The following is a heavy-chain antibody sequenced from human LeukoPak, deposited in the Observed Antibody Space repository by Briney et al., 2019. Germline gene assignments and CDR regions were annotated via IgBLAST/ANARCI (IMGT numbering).Heavy chain of an antibody. CDR2: ISNNGDRT. CDR1: EFTFSTYA. CDR3: ASLWFGSVDY. J-gene: IGHJ4*02. Sequence: PGGSLRLSCSASEFTFSTYAMHWVRQAPGKGLEYVSAISNNGDRTYYPDSVKGRFTISRDNSKNTLYLQMNSLRAEDTAVYYCASLWFGSVDYWGQGTLVTVSS. V-gene: IGHV3-64*04. D-gene: IGHD3-10*01.